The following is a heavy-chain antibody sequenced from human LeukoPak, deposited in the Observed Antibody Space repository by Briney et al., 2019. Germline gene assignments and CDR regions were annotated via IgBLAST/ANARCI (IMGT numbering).Heavy chain of an antibody. D-gene: IGHD2-15*01. CDR1: GFSFTNYW. CDR3: ARRYCSGGSCYANFDY. Sequence: GESLQISCKGSGFSFTNYWIGRVRQMPAKGLEWMGIIYPDDSETRYSPSFQSRVTISADKSISTAYLQWSSLKASDAAVYYRARRYCSGGSCYANFDYWGQGTLVTVSS. V-gene: IGHV5-51*01. J-gene: IGHJ4*02. CDR2: IYPDDSET.